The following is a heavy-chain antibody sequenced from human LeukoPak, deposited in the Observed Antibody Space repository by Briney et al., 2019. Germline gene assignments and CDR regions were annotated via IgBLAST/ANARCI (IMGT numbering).Heavy chain of an antibody. V-gene: IGHV3-9*01. J-gene: IGHJ4*02. CDR1: GFNFDGYA. D-gene: IGHD5-18*01. CDR3: VKDGAWGYYYFDY. Sequence: GGSLRLSCAASGFNFDGYAMHWVRQAPGKGVEWVSSIGWNTGTIGYAGSVKGRFTISRDNAKNSLYLQMNNLRVEDTALYYCVKDGAWGYYYFDYWGQGTLVTVSS. CDR2: IGWNTGTI.